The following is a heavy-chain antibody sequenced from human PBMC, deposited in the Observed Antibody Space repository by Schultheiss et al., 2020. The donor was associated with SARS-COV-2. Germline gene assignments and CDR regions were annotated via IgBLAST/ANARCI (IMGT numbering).Heavy chain of an antibody. J-gene: IGHJ6*02. CDR3: ARQGYDILTGAHYYYYGMDV. V-gene: IGHV4-39*01. Sequence: SQTLSLTCTVSGGSISSSSYYWGWIRQPPGKGLEWIGSIYYSGSTNYNPSLKSRVTISVDTSKNQFSLKLSSVTAADTAVYYCARQGYDILTGAHYYYYGMDVWGQGTTVTVSS. CDR1: GGSISSSSYY. CDR2: IYYSGST. D-gene: IGHD3-9*01.